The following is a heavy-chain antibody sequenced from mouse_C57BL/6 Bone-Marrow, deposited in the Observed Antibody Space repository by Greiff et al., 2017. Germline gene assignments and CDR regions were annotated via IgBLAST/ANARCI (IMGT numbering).Heavy chain of an antibody. CDR3: ASLDGCFAWFSY. D-gene: IGHD2-3*01. CDR2: IHPNSGST. CDR1: GYTFTSYW. J-gene: IGHJ3*01. V-gene: IGHV1-64*01. Sequence: QVQLQQPGAELVMPGASVKLSCKASGYTFTSYWMHWVKQRPGQGLEWIGMIHPNSGSTNYNEKFKSKATLTVDKSSSTAYMQLISLTSEDSAVLYCASLDGCFAWFSYWGQGTLVTVSA.